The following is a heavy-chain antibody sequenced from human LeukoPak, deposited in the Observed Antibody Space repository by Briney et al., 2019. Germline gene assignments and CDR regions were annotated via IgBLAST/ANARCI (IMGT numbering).Heavy chain of an antibody. J-gene: IGHJ3*02. Sequence: SETLSLTCTVSGGSISTYQWSWIRQPPGKGLEWIGYIYYNGNTNYNPSLKSRVTISVDTSKNQFSLKLTSVTAADTAVYYCARDRTTSTRGAFDIWGQGTMVTVSS. CDR2: IYYNGNT. CDR3: ARDRTTSTRGAFDI. V-gene: IGHV4-59*01. CDR1: GGSISTYQ. D-gene: IGHD1-1*01.